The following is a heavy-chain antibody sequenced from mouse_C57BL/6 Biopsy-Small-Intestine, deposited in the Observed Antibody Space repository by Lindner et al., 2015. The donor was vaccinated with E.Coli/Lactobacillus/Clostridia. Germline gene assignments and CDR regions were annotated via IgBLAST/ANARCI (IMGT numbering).Heavy chain of an antibody. CDR3: ARYYDYEGYFDY. Sequence: VQLQESGPELVKPGASVKMSCKASGYTFTDYNMHWVKQSHGKSLEWIGYINPNNGNTGHNQKFKVKATLTVNKSSTTAYMDLRRLTSEDSAVYYCARYYDYEGYFDYWGQGTTLTVSS. V-gene: IGHV1-22*01. CDR2: INPNNGNT. D-gene: IGHD2-4*01. CDR1: GYTFTDYN. J-gene: IGHJ2*01.